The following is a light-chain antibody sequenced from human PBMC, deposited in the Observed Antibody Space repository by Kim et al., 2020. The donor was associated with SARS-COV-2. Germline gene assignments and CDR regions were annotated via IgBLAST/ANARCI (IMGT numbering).Light chain of an antibody. V-gene: IGLV2-23*02. CDR1: SSDIGSYNL. CDR3: CSSAGSTTLV. J-gene: IGLJ2*01. CDR2: DVS. Sequence: GQSITISCTGTSSDIGSYNLVSWYQQHPGKAPKLLIYDVSERPSGVSKRFSGSKSGNTASLTISGLQAEDEADYHCCSSAGSTTLVFGGGTQLTVL.